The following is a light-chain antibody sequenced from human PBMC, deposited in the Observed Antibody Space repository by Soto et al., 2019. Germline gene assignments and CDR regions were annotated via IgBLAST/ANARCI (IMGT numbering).Light chain of an antibody. CDR2: KAS. Sequence: DIQMTQSPSTLSGSVGDRVTITCRASQTISSWLAWYQQKPGKAPKLLIYKASTLKSGVPSRFSGSGSGTEFTLTISSLQPEDFSTYYCLQHKDYPYTFGQGTKVEIK. V-gene: IGKV1-5*03. CDR1: QTISSW. J-gene: IGKJ2*01. CDR3: LQHKDYPYT.